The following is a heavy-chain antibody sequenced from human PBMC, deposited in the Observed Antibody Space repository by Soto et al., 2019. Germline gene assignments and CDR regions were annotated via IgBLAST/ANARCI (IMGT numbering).Heavy chain of an antibody. J-gene: IGHJ4*02. D-gene: IGHD3-22*01. CDR1: GFTFSSYG. CDR3: AKWHSSGYGYFDY. Sequence: QVQLVESGGGVVQPGRSLRLSCAASGFTFSSYGMHWVRQAPGKGLEWVAVISYDGSNKYYADSVKGRFTISRDNSKNTLYLQINSLRAEDTAGYYCAKWHSSGYGYFDYWGQGTLVTVSS. V-gene: IGHV3-30*18. CDR2: ISYDGSNK.